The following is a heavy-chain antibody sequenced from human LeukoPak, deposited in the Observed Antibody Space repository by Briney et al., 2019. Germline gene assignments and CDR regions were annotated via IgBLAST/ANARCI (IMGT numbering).Heavy chain of an antibody. V-gene: IGHV4-59*01. D-gene: IGHD6-19*01. CDR3: ARARIAVAGFAFDI. Sequence: SETLSLTCTVSGGSISSYYWSWIRQPPGKGLEWIGYIYYSGSTNYNPSLKSRVTISVDTSKNQCSLKLSSVTAADTAVYYCARARIAVAGFAFDIWGQGTMVTVSS. CDR2: IYYSGST. CDR1: GGSISSYY. J-gene: IGHJ3*02.